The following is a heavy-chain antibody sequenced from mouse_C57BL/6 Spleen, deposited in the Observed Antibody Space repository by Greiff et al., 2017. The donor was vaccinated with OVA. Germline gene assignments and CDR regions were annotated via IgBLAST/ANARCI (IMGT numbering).Heavy chain of an antibody. V-gene: IGHV5-16*01. CDR1: GFTFSDYY. Sequence: EVKLVESEGGLVQPGSSMKLSCTASGFTFSDYYMAWVRQVPEKGLEWVANINYDGSSTYYLDSLKSRFIISRDNAKNILYLQMSSLKSEDTATYYCASYYGSSSWFAYWGQGTLVTVSA. D-gene: IGHD1-1*01. CDR2: INYDGSST. J-gene: IGHJ3*01. CDR3: ASYYGSSSWFAY.